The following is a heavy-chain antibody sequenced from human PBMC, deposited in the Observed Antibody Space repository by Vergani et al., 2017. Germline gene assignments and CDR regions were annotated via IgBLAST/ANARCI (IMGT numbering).Heavy chain of an antibody. Sequence: QVQLVESGGGVVQPGRSLRLSCAASGFTFSSHGMHWVRQAPGKGLEWVAVISYDGSNKDYADSVKGRFTISRDNSKNTLYLQMNSLRAEDTAVYYCAKDPSPLLNSFDYWGQGTLVTVSS. CDR3: AKDPSPLLNSFDY. J-gene: IGHJ4*02. CDR1: GFTFSSHG. V-gene: IGHV3-30*18. CDR2: ISYDGSNK. D-gene: IGHD2-15*01.